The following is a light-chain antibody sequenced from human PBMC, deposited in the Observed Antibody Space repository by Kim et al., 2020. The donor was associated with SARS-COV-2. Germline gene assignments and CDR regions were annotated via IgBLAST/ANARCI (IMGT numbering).Light chain of an antibody. CDR3: QAWDSSTAV. J-gene: IGLJ1*01. Sequence: VSPRQTASITCSGDKLGDKYACWYQQKPGQSPVLVIYQDSKRPSGIPERFSGSNSGNTATLTISGTQAMDEADYYCQAWDSSTAVFGTGTKVTVL. CDR1: KLGDKY. V-gene: IGLV3-1*01. CDR2: QDS.